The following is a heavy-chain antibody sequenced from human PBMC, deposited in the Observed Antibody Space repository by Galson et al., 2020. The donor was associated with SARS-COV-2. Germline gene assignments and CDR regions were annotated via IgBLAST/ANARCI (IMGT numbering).Heavy chain of an antibody. V-gene: IGHV3-49*04. CDR2: IRSKAYGGTT. D-gene: IGHD2-2*01. Sequence: GGSLRLSCTASGFTFGDYAMSWVRQAPGKGLEWVGFIRSKAYGGTTEYAASVKGRFTISRDDSKSIAYLQMNSLKTEDTAVYYCTRTYCSSTSCYDYYYYYMDVWGKGTTVTVSS. CDR3: TRTYCSSTSCYDYYYYYMDV. J-gene: IGHJ6*03. CDR1: GFTFGDYA.